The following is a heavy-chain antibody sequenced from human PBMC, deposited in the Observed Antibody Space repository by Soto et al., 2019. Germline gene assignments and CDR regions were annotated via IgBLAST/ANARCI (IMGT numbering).Heavy chain of an antibody. CDR3: AKTWAYYDFWSGYLDY. J-gene: IGHJ4*02. Sequence: HPGGSLRLSCAASGFTFSSYAMSWVRQAPGKGLEWVSAISGSGGSTYYADSVKGRFTISRDNSKNTLYLQMNSLRAEDTAVYYCAKTWAYYDFWSGYLDYWGQGTLVTVSS. CDR1: GFTFSSYA. D-gene: IGHD3-3*01. V-gene: IGHV3-23*01. CDR2: ISGSGGST.